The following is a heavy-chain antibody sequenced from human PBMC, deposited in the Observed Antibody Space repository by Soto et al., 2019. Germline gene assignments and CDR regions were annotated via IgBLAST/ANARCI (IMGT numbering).Heavy chain of an antibody. CDR3: ARVDLVLRWFGELQKNWFEP. V-gene: IGHV4-34*01. J-gene: IGHJ5*02. CDR1: GGAFTGYY. D-gene: IGHD3-10*01. CDR2: INHSGST. Sequence: SETVSLTCAFSGGAFTGYYWSWIRQPRGKGLEGIGEINHSGSTNDNPSLKSRVTISVDTSKNQFSLRRRSVTAADTAVYYCARVDLVLRWFGELQKNWFEPWGQETLVTVAS.